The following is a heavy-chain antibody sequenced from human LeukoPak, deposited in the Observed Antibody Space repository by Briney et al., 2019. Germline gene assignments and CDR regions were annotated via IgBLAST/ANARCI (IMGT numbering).Heavy chain of an antibody. D-gene: IGHD3/OR15-3a*01. V-gene: IGHV4-59*12. CDR3: ARVFGLYQEAMDV. J-gene: IGHJ6*02. Sequence: SETLSLTCTVSGGSISSYYWSWIRQPPGKGLEWLGSTYRIPPLKSRVTISVDTSRNQFSLRLRSVTAADTALYFCARVFGLYQEAMDVWGPGTTVTVSS. CDR2: T. CDR1: GGSISSYY.